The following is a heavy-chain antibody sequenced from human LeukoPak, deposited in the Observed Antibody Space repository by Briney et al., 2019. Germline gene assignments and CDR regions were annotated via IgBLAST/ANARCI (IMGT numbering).Heavy chain of an antibody. CDR3: AKDLLHYYDSSGYPAGGAFDI. V-gene: IGHV3-23*01. CDR2: ISGSGGST. J-gene: IGHJ3*02. Sequence: GGSLRLSCAASGFTFNSNAMSWVRQAPGKGLEWVSAISGSGGSTYYADSVKGRFTISRDNSKNTLYLQMNSLRAEDTAVYYCAKDLLHYYDSSGYPAGGAFDIWGQGTMVTVSS. CDR1: GFTFNSNA. D-gene: IGHD3-22*01.